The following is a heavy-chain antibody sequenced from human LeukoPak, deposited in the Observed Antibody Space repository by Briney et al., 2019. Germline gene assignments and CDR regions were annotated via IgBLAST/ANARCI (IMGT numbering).Heavy chain of an antibody. CDR1: GFTFSSYG. D-gene: IGHD6-6*01. CDR3: ARVKSSIAALTHAFDI. CDR2: IRYDGSNK. J-gene: IGHJ3*02. V-gene: IGHV3-30*02. Sequence: GGSLRLSCAASGFTFSSYGMHWVRQAPGKGLEWVAFIRYDGSNKYYADSVKGRFTISRDNAKNSLYLQMNSLRAEDTAVYYCARVKSSIAALTHAFDIWGQGTMVTVSS.